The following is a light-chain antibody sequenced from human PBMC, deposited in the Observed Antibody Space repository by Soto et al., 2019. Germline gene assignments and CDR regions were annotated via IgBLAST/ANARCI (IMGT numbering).Light chain of an antibody. CDR1: QSVSNW. V-gene: IGKV1-5*03. J-gene: IGKJ1*01. Sequence: DIQMTQSPSTLSASVGDTVTVTCRASQSVSNWLAGYQQKPGKAPKLLIYKASTLKSGVPSRFSGSGSGTEFTLTISSLQPDDFATYYCQHYNSYSEAFGQGTKVDI. CDR3: QHYNSYSEA. CDR2: KAS.